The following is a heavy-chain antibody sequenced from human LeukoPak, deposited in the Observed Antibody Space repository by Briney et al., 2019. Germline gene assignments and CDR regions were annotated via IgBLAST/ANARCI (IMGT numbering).Heavy chain of an antibody. CDR3: ARDRGSGCDY. J-gene: IGHJ4*02. Sequence: ASVKVSCKASGGTFSSYAISWVRQAPGQGLEWMGRIIPILGIANYAQKLQGRVTMTTDTSTSTAYMELRSLRSDDTAVYYCARDRGSGCDYWGQGTLVTVSS. V-gene: IGHV1-69*04. D-gene: IGHD6-19*01. CDR1: GGTFSSYA. CDR2: IIPILGIA.